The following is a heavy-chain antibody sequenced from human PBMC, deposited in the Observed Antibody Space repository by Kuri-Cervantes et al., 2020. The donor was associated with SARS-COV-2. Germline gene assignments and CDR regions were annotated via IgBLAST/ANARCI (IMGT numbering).Heavy chain of an antibody. V-gene: IGHV4-34*12. CDR1: GGSFSGYY. Sequence: ESLKISCAVYGGSFSGYYWSWIRQPPGKGLEWLGSIFYSGTTYYNPSLQSRLTISVDTPNNQFSLRLNSVTAADTAVYYCARQPLFGNTKYNWFDPWGQGTLVTVSS. D-gene: IGHD3-16*01. CDR2: IFYSGTT. CDR3: ARQPLFGNTKYNWFDP. J-gene: IGHJ5*02.